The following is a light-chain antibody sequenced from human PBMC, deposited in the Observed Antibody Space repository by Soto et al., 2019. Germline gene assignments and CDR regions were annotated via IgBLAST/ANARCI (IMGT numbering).Light chain of an antibody. V-gene: IGKV3-11*01. CDR3: QQRSNWPIT. CDR2: DAS. J-gene: IGKJ5*01. Sequence: IGLTQSPATLSLSAGARATLSWRASQSVSSYLAWYQQKPGQAPRLLIYDASNRATGIPARFSGSGSGTDFTLTISSLEPEDFAVYYCQQRSNWPITFGQGTRLEIK. CDR1: QSVSSY.